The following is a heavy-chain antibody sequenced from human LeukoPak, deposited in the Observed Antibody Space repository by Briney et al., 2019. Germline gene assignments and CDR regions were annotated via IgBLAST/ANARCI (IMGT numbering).Heavy chain of an antibody. V-gene: IGHV3-30*18. CDR2: ISYDGSNK. CDR3: AKDKGDYYDGSGFDS. D-gene: IGHD3-22*01. CDR1: GFTFSNYG. J-gene: IGHJ4*02. Sequence: GGSLRLSCAASGFTFSNYGIHWLRQAPGKGLERVVVISYDGSNKYYADSVKGRFTISRDNSKNMLYLQMNSLRAEDTAVSYCAKDKGDYYDGSGFDSWGQGTLVTVSS.